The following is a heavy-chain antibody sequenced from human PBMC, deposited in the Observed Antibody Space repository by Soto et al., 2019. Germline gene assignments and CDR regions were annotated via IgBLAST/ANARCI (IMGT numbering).Heavy chain of an antibody. V-gene: IGHV4-31*03. CDR1: GGSLSTGGYY. Sequence: SETLSLTCTVSGGSLSTGGYYWSWIRQHPGKGLEWIGYIYYSGSTYYNPSLKSRVTISVDTSENQFSLKLNSVTAADTAVYYCAGRGYNYIDYWGQGTLVTV. J-gene: IGHJ4*02. CDR2: IYYSGST. D-gene: IGHD5-18*01. CDR3: AGRGYNYIDY.